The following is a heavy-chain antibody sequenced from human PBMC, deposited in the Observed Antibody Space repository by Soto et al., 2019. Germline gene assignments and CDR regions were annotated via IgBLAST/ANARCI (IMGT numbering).Heavy chain of an antibody. J-gene: IGHJ5*02. V-gene: IGHV4-30-4*01. D-gene: IGHD6-13*01. CDR2: MYYRGST. CDR1: GGSISSGDYY. Sequence: SSETLSLTCTVSGGSISSGDYYWSWMRQPPGKGLEWIGYMYYRGSTYYNPSLKSRVTISVDTSKKQVSLKLSSVTAADTAVYYCAGGAHSSNWYWFDPWGQGTPVSASS. CDR3: AGGAHSSNWYWFDP.